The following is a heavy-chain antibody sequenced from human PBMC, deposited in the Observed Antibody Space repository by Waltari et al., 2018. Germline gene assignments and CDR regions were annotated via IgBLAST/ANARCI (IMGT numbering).Heavy chain of an antibody. CDR1: GDSMTTNYW. J-gene: IGHJ4*02. Sequence: QLQLQQSGPGLVKPSESLSPTCAVSGDSMTTNYWWSWVRQSPGKGLEWIGQVHRSGRTNYNPSLASRVTVSIDTSNKQFSLELPSPTAADTAMYYCARDRGRGLYLDSWGQGTLVTVSP. D-gene: IGHD2-15*01. V-gene: IGHV4-4*02. CDR2: VHRSGRT. CDR3: ARDRGRGLYLDS.